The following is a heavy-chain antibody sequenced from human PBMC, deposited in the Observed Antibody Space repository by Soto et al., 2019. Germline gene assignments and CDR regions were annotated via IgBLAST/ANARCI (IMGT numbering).Heavy chain of an antibody. CDR2: ILHDGSTT. J-gene: IGHJ4*02. CDR1: GFTFSSYA. Sequence: QVQLVESGGGVVQPRRSLRLSCAASGFTFSSYAMHWVRQAPGKGLEWVAFILHDGSTTYYADSVKGRFTISRDNSNNTLYLHMNSLGIEDTAVYFCAKDRYGSGYNLLQYWGQGVLVSVSS. V-gene: IGHV3-30*18. CDR3: AKDRYGSGYNLLQY. D-gene: IGHD3-10*01.